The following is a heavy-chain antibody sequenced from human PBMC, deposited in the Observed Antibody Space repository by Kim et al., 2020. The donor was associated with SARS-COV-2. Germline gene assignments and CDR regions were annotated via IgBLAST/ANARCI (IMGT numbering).Heavy chain of an antibody. V-gene: IGHV3-66*01. CDR1: GFTVSSNY. CDR2: IYSGGST. J-gene: IGHJ4*02. Sequence: GGSLRLSCAASGFTVSSNYMSWVHQAPGKGLEWVSVIYSGGSTYYADSVKGRFTISRDNSKNTLYLQMNSLRAEDTAVYYCARDPVAAAGTGYWGQGTLVTVSS. CDR3: ARDPVAAAGTGY. D-gene: IGHD6-13*01.